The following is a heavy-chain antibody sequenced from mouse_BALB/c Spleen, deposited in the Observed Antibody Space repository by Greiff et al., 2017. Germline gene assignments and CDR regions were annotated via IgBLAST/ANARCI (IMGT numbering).Heavy chain of an antibody. D-gene: IGHD3-1*01. CDR1: GYSFTDYS. J-gene: IGHJ4*01. V-gene: IGHV1S135*01. CDR2: IDPSNGGT. Sequence: EVQLQQSGPELVKPGASVKVSCKASGYSFTDYSMYWVKQSHGKSLEWIGYIDPSNGGTSYNQKFKGKATLTVDKSSSTAFMHLNSLTSEDSAVYYCGRWGSSDCSIDYWGQGTLVTVS. CDR3: GRWGSSDCSIDY.